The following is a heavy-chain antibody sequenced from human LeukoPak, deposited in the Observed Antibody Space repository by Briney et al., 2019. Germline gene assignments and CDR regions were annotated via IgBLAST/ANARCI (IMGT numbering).Heavy chain of an antibody. D-gene: IGHD3-10*01. CDR3: ARVEFHYYYYYMDV. CDR1: GFTFSSYW. Sequence: GGSLRLSCGASGFTFSSYWMSWVRQAPGKGLEWVANIKQDGSEKYYVDSVKGRFTISRDNAKNSLYLQMNSLRAEDTAVYYCARVEFHYYYYYMDVWGKGTTVTVSS. J-gene: IGHJ6*03. CDR2: IKQDGSEK. V-gene: IGHV3-7*01.